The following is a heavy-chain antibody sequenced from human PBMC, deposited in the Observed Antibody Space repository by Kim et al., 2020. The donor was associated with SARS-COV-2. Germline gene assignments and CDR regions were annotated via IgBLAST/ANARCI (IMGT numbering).Heavy chain of an antibody. V-gene: IGHV3-23*01. D-gene: IGHD3-3*01. CDR2: ISGIGDNT. CDR3: AKGRITTNYYFNAVDV. CDR1: GFSFNAYG. J-gene: IGHJ6*02. Sequence: GGSLRLSCSASGFSFNAYGMNWVRQAPGKGLEWVSTISGIGDNTNYADSVKGRFIVSRDNVRNTVSLEMNGLRVEDMGVYYCAKGRITTNYYFNAVDVWGQGATVTVSS.